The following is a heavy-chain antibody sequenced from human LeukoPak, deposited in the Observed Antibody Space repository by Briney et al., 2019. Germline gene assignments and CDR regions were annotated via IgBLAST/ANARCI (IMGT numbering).Heavy chain of an antibody. J-gene: IGHJ4*02. V-gene: IGHV4-34*01. D-gene: IGHD3-22*01. Sequence: SETLSLTCAVYGGSFRGYYWSWIRQPPGKGLEWIGEINHSGSTNYNPSLKSRVTISVDTSKNQFSLKLSSVTAADTAVYYCARGPYDSSGYGFDYWGQGTLVTVSS. CDR1: GGSFRGYY. CDR3: ARGPYDSSGYGFDY. CDR2: INHSGST.